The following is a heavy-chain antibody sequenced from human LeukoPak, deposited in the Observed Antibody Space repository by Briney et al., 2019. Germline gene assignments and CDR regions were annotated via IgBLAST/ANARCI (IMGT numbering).Heavy chain of an antibody. CDR1: GFTFSSYG. D-gene: IGHD5-18*01. Sequence: GSLRLPCAASGFTFSSYGMHWVRQAPGKGLEWVAVIWYDGSNKYYADSVKGRFTISRDNSKNTLYLQMNSLRAEDTAVYYCASHVDTVMVDNWFDPWGQGTLVTVSS. J-gene: IGHJ5*02. CDR2: IWYDGSNK. CDR3: ASHVDTVMVDNWFDP. V-gene: IGHV3-33*01.